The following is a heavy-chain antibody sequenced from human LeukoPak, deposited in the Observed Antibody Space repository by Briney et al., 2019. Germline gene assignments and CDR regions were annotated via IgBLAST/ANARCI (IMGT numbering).Heavy chain of an antibody. Sequence: GASVKVSCKASGYTFTSYGINWVRQAPGQGLEWMGWISAYNGNTNYAQKLQGRVTMTTDTSTSTAYMELRSLRSDDTAVYYCARDTGIAAAAPRWFDPWGQGTLVTVSS. D-gene: IGHD6-13*01. V-gene: IGHV1-18*04. CDR2: ISAYNGNT. CDR3: ARDTGIAAAAPRWFDP. CDR1: GYTFTSYG. J-gene: IGHJ5*02.